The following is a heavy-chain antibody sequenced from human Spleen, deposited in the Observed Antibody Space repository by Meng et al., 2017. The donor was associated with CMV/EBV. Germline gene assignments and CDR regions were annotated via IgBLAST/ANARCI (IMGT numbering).Heavy chain of an antibody. J-gene: IGHJ5*02. CDR1: GGTFSSYA. D-gene: IGHD3-22*01. CDR2: IIPIFGTA. CDR3: AREFRPDSSGYSP. Sequence: QGQLGQAGAGVKKPGSPVKASCKASGGTFSSYAISWVRQAPGQGLEWMGGIIPIFGTANYAQKFQGRVTITADESTSTAYMELSSLRSEDTAVYYCAREFRPDSSGYSPWGQGTLVTVSS. V-gene: IGHV1-69*12.